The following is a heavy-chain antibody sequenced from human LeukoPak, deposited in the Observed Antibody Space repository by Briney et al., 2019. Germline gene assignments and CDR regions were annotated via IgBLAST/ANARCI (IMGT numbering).Heavy chain of an antibody. Sequence: PSETLSLTCTVSGGSISYYYWSWIRLSPGKGLEWIGYIYYSGTTNYNPSLKSRVTISVDTSKNQFSLQLRSVTAADTAVYYCAREDPQTTVPEGMDVWGQGTTVTVSS. D-gene: IGHD4-17*01. CDR3: AREDPQTTVPEGMDV. V-gene: IGHV4-59*01. J-gene: IGHJ6*02. CDR1: GGSISYYY. CDR2: IYYSGTT.